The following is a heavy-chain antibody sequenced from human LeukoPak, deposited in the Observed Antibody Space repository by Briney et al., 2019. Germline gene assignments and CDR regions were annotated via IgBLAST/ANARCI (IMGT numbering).Heavy chain of an antibody. D-gene: IGHD6-13*01. V-gene: IGHV1-69*06. CDR1: GGTFSSYA. CDR2: IIPIFGTA. CDR3: ATGYSSSWYDY. J-gene: IGHJ4*02. Sequence: SVTVSCKASGGTFSSYAISWVRQAPGQGLEWMGGIIPIFGTANYAQKFQGRVTITADKSTNTAYMELSSLRSEDTAVYYCATGYSSSWYDYWGQGTLVTVSS.